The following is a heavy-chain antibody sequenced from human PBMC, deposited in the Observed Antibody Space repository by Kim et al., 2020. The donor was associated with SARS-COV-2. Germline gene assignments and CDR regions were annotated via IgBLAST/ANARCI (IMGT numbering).Heavy chain of an antibody. V-gene: IGHV3-30*04. J-gene: IGHJ6*02. D-gene: IGHD4-17*01. Sequence: GGSLRLSCGASGFNFGSFAMHWVRQTPGKGLDWVSVISYDRSDEYYADSVKGRFTVSRDNSKNTLFLQMSSLRPEDTAVYYCARSTVTTNIRYFYGMDVWGQGTTVIVSS. CDR3: ARSTVTTNIRYFYGMDV. CDR1: GFNFGSFA. CDR2: ISYDRSDE.